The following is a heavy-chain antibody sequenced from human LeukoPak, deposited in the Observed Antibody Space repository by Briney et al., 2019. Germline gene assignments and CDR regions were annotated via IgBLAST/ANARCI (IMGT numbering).Heavy chain of an antibody. CDR1: GYTFTSYG. CDR2: IIPIFGTA. J-gene: IGHJ4*02. Sequence: AASVKVSCKASGYTFTSYGISWVRQAPGQGLEWMGGIIPIFGTANYAQKFQGRVTITTDESTSTAYMELSSLRSEDTAVYYCARDPYYYSTGYWDYWGQGRLVTVSS. D-gene: IGHD3-22*01. CDR3: ARDPYYYSTGYWDY. V-gene: IGHV1-69*05.